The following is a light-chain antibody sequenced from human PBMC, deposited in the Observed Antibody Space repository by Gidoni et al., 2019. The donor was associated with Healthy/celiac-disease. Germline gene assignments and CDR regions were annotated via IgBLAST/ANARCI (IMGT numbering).Light chain of an antibody. CDR2: SNK. V-gene: IGLV1-44*01. CDR3: AAWDDSLNGYV. J-gene: IGLJ1*01. Sequence: QSVLNQPPSASGTPGQWVTISCSGRSSNIGSNTVNWYQQLPATAPKLLIYSNKQRPSGVPDRFSGSKSGTSASLAISGLQSEDEADYYCAAWDDSLNGYVFGTGTKVTVL. CDR1: SSNIGSNT.